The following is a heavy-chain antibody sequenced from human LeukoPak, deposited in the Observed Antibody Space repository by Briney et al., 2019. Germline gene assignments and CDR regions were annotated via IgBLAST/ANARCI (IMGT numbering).Heavy chain of an antibody. CDR1: GFTFNNYV. J-gene: IGHJ4*02. V-gene: IGHV3-64*04. Sequence: PGGSLRLSCSASGFTFNNYVMHWVRQAPGKGLEYVTAITSDGGTTYYGDSVRGRFTISRDNSKNTVYLQMNSLRAEDTAVYYCARAADYYDSSGYKTPPGYWGQGTLVTVSS. CDR3: ARAADYYDSSGYKTPPGY. D-gene: IGHD3-22*01. CDR2: ITSDGGTT.